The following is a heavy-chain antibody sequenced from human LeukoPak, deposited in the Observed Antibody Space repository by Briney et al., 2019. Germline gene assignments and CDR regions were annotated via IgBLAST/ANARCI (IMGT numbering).Heavy chain of an antibody. CDR1: GGAITNYY. J-gene: IGHJ2*01. Sequence: SETLSLTCGVSGGAITNYYWNWIRQAPGKGLEWLGYIYYTGSTTYNPSVKSRITISLDTSKKQISLKLRSVTAADTAVYYCARAFRRSEGPLRSSTSCYGGGFYWYFDLWGRGTLVTVSS. V-gene: IGHV4-59*01. D-gene: IGHD2-2*01. CDR2: IYYTGST. CDR3: ARAFRRSEGPLRSSTSCYGGGFYWYFDL.